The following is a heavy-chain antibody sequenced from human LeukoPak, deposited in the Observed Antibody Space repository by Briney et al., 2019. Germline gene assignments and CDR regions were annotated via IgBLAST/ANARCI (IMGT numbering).Heavy chain of an antibody. V-gene: IGHV4-61*02. Sequence: PSETLSLTCPVSGGSISSGSYYWSWIRQPAGKGLEWIGRIYTSGSTNYNPSLKSRVTISVDTSKNQFSLKLSSVTAADTAVYYCARYGSGSTHFDYWGQGTLVTVSS. CDR3: ARYGSGSTHFDY. J-gene: IGHJ4*02. CDR1: GGSISSGSYY. CDR2: IYTSGST. D-gene: IGHD3-10*01.